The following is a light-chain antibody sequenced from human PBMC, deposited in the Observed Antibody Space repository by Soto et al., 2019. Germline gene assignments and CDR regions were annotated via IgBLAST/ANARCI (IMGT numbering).Light chain of an antibody. CDR2: GNS. CDR3: QSYDSSLSGSAV. Sequence: QSVLTQPPSVSAAPGQKVTISCSGSSSNIGNNYVSWYQQLPGTAPKLLIYGNSNRPSGVPDRFSGSKSGTSASLAITGLQAEDEADYYCQSYDSSLSGSAVFGGGTKLTVL. CDR1: SSNIGNNY. V-gene: IGLV1-40*01. J-gene: IGLJ3*02.